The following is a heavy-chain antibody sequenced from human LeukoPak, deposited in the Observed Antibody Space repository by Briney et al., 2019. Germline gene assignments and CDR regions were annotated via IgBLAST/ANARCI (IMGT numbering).Heavy chain of an antibody. CDR1: GYTFTSYD. V-gene: IGHV1-8*01. CDR2: INPNRGAT. D-gene: IGHD3-10*01. J-gene: IGHJ5*02. CDR3: ARDATIIRGNWFDP. Sequence: ASVKVSCKASGYTFTSYDINWVRQATGQGLEWMGWINPNRGATYYAQKFQGRFTLTRDASISTAYMELSSLESDDTAVYYCARDATIIRGNWFDPWGQGTLVTVSS.